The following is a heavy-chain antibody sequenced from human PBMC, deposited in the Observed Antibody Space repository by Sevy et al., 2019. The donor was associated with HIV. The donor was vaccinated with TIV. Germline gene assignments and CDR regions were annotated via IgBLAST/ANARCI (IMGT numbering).Heavy chain of an antibody. CDR2: ISAYNGNT. Sequence: ATVKVSCKASGYTFTSYGISWVRQAPGQGLEWMGWISAYNGNTNYSEKLQGRVTMTTDTSRSTPYMELRSLRSDDTAVYYCAGDHEIRYSYGYNGMDVWGQGTTVTVS. CDR3: AGDHEIRYSYGYNGMDV. J-gene: IGHJ6*02. D-gene: IGHD5-18*01. CDR1: GYTFTSYG. V-gene: IGHV1-18*04.